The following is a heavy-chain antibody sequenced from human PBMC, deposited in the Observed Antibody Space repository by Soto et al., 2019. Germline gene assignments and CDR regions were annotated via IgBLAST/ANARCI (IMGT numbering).Heavy chain of an antibody. CDR2: VFYTGAGST. V-gene: IGHV4-59*01. CDR1: GASIRSSW. Sequence: QVQLQESGPGLVKTSETLSLTCTVSGASIRSSWWTWIRQPPGKTLEWIGYVFYTGAGSTNYNPSLTSRAVMSVDTSKNQFSLILTSVTAADTAVYYCVRTPSSHGGTFDIWGQGTMVTVSS. CDR3: VRTPSSHGGTFDI. D-gene: IGHD3-16*01. J-gene: IGHJ3*02.